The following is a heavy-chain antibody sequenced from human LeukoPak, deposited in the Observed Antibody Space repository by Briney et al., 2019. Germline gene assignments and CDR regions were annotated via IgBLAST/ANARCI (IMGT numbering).Heavy chain of an antibody. CDR1: GGSLGSSTNY. CDR2: MYYGGTT. J-gene: IGHJ4*02. CDR3: ATGKFSGYYDY. Sequence: SETLSLTCSVSGGSLGSSTNYGGWVRQTPGKGMEWIGSMYYGGTTYYNPSLKSRVTLSIDTSKNQISLRLNSVAAADSAVYFCATGKFSGYYDYWGQGTLVTVAS. V-gene: IGHV4-39*01. D-gene: IGHD3-22*01.